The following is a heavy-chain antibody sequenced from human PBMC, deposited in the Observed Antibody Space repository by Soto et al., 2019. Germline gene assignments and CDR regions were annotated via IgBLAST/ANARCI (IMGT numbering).Heavy chain of an antibody. CDR1: GFSLSRAW. D-gene: IGHD3-3*01. CDR3: AREDFWSFA. J-gene: IGHJ5*02. Sequence: EVQLAESRGGFVEPGGSLRLSCVVSGFSLSRAWMDWVRHVPGKGLVWVSRINKDATTTYADSVKGRFTISRDTAKNTLYLQMNSLRAEDTALYYCAREDFWSFAWGQGTLVTVSS. V-gene: IGHV3-74*01. CDR2: INKDATT.